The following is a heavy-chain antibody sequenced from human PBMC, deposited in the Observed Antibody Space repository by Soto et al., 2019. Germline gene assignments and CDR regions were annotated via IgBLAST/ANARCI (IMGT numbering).Heavy chain of an antibody. Sequence: QITLKESGPTLVKPTQTLTLTCTFSGFSLRTSGVGVGWIRQPPGKALEWLALIYWDDDKRYSPSLKSRLTINKDTPTNQVVLTITNMDPVDTAIYYCAYRPYMSGWWPWGQGTLVAVAS. J-gene: IGHJ5*02. D-gene: IGHD6-13*01. CDR2: IYWDDDK. V-gene: IGHV2-5*02. CDR3: AYRPYMSGWWP. CDR1: GFSLRTSGVG.